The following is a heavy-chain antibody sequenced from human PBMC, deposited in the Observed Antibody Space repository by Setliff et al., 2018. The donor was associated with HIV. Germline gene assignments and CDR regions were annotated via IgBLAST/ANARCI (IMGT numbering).Heavy chain of an antibody. CDR2: IYYTGST. CDR1: GDSIRSYY. D-gene: IGHD2-15*01. V-gene: IGHV4-59*01. Sequence: KPSETLSLTCSVSGDSIRSYYWSWIRQPPGKGLEWIGYIYYTGSTNYNPSLKSRVTISVDTSKNQFSLKLGSVTAADTAVYYCARDPGIVPIGYFDLWGRGTLVTVSS. J-gene: IGHJ2*01. CDR3: ARDPGIVPIGYFDL.